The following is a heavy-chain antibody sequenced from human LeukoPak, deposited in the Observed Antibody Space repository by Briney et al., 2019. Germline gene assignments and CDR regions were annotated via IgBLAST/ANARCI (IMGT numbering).Heavy chain of an antibody. CDR1: GFTVSSNY. V-gene: IGHV3-53*01. D-gene: IGHD6-25*01. CDR3: ARSTSGHNWFDP. CDR2: IYSGGST. Sequence: PGGSLRLSCAASGFTVSSNYMSWVRQAPGKGLEWVSVIYSGGSTYYADSVKGRFTISRDNSKNTLYVQMNSLGAEDTAVYYCARSTSGHNWFDPWGQGTLVTVSS. J-gene: IGHJ5*02.